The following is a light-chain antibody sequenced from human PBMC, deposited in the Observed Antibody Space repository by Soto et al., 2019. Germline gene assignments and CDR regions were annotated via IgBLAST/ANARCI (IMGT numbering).Light chain of an antibody. CDR2: GAS. Sequence: EIVLTQSPGTLSLSPGERATLSCRASQSVSSSYLAWYQHRPGQAPRLLIYGASSRATGTPDRFSGSGSGTDFILTISRLEPEDFAVYYCQQYGSPPLTFGGGTKVEIK. CDR1: QSVSSSY. V-gene: IGKV3-20*01. CDR3: QQYGSPPLT. J-gene: IGKJ4*01.